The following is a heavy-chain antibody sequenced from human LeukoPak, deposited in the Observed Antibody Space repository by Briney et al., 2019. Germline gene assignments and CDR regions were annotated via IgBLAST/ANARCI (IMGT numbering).Heavy chain of an antibody. CDR2: INPNSGGT. J-gene: IGHJ4*02. D-gene: IGHD1-26*01. CDR3: GLWELRGD. CDR1: GYTFTGSY. Sequence: ASVKVSCKASGYTFTGSYIHWLRQAPGQGLEWMGWINPNSGGTNYAQKFQGRVTMTRDTSISTAYMELSSLRSDDTAVYYCGLWELRGDWGQGTLVTVSS. V-gene: IGHV1-2*02.